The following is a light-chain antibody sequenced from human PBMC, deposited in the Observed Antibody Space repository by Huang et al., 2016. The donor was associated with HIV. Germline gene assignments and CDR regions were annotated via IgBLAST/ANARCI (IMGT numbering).Light chain of an antibody. V-gene: IGKV1-39*01. J-gene: IGKJ2*01. Sequence: DIQITQSPSSLSASVGDRVNITCRASQNINRYLKWYQQRPGEAPKLLIHGASSLQSRVPSRFTGSGSGTDFTLTISSLQPEDSATYYCQQSARTPRTFGQGTKLDIK. CDR2: GAS. CDR3: QQSARTPRT. CDR1: QNINRY.